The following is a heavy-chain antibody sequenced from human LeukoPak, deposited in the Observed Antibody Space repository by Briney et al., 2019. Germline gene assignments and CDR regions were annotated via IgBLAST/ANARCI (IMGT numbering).Heavy chain of an antibody. V-gene: IGHV4-4*07. CDR3: ARGYYGYFDY. J-gene: IGHJ4*02. D-gene: IGHD3-10*01. CDR2: IYTSGST. Sequence: SETLSLTCTVSLGSISRYYWSWIRQPAGKGLEWIGRIYTSGSTNYNPSLKSRVTISVDTYKNQFSQKLSSVTAADTAVYYCARGYYGYFDYWGQGTLVTVSS. CDR1: LGSISRYY.